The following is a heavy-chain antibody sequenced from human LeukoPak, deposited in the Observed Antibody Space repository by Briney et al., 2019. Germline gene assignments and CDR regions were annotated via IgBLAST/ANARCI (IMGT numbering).Heavy chain of an antibody. Sequence: PGGSLRLSCAASGFTFSGYWMHWVRQAPGKGLVWVSRIYSDGSSASYADSVKGRFTISRDNARNTLYLQMSSLRAEDTAVYYCARENYGIDYWGQGALVTVSS. V-gene: IGHV3-74*01. CDR2: IYSDGSSA. J-gene: IGHJ4*02. D-gene: IGHD4-17*01. CDR3: ARENYGIDY. CDR1: GFTFSGYW.